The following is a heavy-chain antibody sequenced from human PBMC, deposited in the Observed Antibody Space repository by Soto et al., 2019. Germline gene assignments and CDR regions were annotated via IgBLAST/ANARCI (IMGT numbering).Heavy chain of an antibody. J-gene: IGHJ6*02. CDR2: IIPIFGTA. Sequence: QVPLVQSGAEVKKPGSSVKVSCKASGGTFSSYAISWVRQAPGQGLEWMGGIIPIFGTANYAQKFQGRVTITADESXXTADMERSSLRSEDTAVYYCARRGRGQYYYYGMDVWGQGTTVTVSS. V-gene: IGHV1-69*12. CDR1: GGTFSSYA. D-gene: IGHD3-10*01. CDR3: ARRGRGQYYYYGMDV.